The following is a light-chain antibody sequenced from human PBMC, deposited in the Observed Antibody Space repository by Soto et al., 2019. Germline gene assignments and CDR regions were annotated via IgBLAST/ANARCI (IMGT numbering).Light chain of an antibody. J-gene: IGKJ4*01. CDR2: DAS. Sequence: EIELTQSPATLSLSPGERATLSCRASQSVSRYLAWYQQKPGQAPRLLIYDASNRATGIPARFSGSGSGTDFTLTISRLEPEDFAVYYCQQYGSSPRTFGGGTKVDIK. CDR3: QQYGSSPRT. CDR1: QSVSRY. V-gene: IGKV3-20*01.